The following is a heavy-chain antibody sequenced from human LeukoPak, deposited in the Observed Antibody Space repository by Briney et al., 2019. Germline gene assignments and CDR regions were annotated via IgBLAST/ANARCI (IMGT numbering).Heavy chain of an antibody. V-gene: IGHV4-28*03. CDR1: GYSITSSSW. CDR2: IYHSGTT. CDR3: ARGGLRLRFLEWLPTYGMDV. Sequence: SDTLSLTCAVSGYSITSSSWWGWIRQPPGKGLEWIGYIYHSGTTNYNPSLKSRVTISVDTSKNQFSLKLSSVTAADTAVYYCARGGLRLRFLEWLPTYGMDVWGQGTTVTVSS. J-gene: IGHJ6*02. D-gene: IGHD3-3*01.